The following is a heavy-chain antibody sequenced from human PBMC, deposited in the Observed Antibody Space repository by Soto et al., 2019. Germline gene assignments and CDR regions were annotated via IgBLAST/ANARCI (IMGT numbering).Heavy chain of an antibody. CDR2: INHSGST. CDR3: ARGLDCSSTSCYAGLEYYYYYMDV. V-gene: IGHV4-34*01. J-gene: IGHJ6*03. Sequence: SETLSLTCAVYGGSFSGYYWSWIRQPPGKGLEWIGEINHSGSTNYNPSLKSRVTISVDTSKNQFSLKLSSVTAADTAVYYCARGLDCSSTSCYAGLEYYYYYMDVWGKGTTVTVSS. CDR1: GGSFSGYY. D-gene: IGHD2-2*01.